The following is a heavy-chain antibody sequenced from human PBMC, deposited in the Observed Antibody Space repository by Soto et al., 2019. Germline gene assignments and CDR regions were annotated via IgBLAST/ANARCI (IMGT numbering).Heavy chain of an antibody. D-gene: IGHD2-15*01. CDR2: ISAYNGNT. CDR3: ARDFCSGCWFDP. V-gene: IGHV1-18*01. CDR1: GYTFTSYG. Sequence: QVQLVQSGAEVKKPGASVKVSCKAAGYTFTSYGISWVRQAPGQGREWMGWISAYNGNTKYAQKLQGRVTMTTDTSTSTAYMEMRRLRSDDTAVYYYARDFCSGCWFDPWGQGTLVTVSS. J-gene: IGHJ5*02.